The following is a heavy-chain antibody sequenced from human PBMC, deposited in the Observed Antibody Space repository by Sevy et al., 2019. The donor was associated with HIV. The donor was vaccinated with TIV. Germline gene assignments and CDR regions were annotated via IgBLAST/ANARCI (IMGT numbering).Heavy chain of an antibody. Sequence: GGSLRLSCEASGFPFSSHWMHWVRQGPGQGLVWVSGINSDDTSIPYADSVKGRFTISRDNVKNTLYLQMSSLRAEDTALYYRARGSGVAFDYWGQGTLVTVSSGMDVWGQGTTVTVSS. CDR2: INSDDTSI. D-gene: IGHD3-9*01. V-gene: IGHV3-74*01. CDR3: ARGSGVAFDYWGQGTLVTVSSGMDV. CDR1: GFPFSSHW. J-gene: IGHJ6*02.